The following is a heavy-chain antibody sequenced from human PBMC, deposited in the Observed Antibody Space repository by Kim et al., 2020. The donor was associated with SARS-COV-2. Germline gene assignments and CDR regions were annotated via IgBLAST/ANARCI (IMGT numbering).Heavy chain of an antibody. CDR1: GFTFSDYY. Sequence: GGSLRLSCAASGFTFSDYYMSWIRQAPGKGLEWVSYISSSSSYTNYADSVKGRCTISRDNAKNSLYLQMNSLRAEDTAVYYCARAGLDYGSGSSNYYYYYGMDVWGQRTTVTVSS. V-gene: IGHV3-11*05. J-gene: IGHJ6*02. CDR3: ARAGLDYGSGSSNYYYYYGMDV. D-gene: IGHD3-10*01. CDR2: ISSSSSYT.